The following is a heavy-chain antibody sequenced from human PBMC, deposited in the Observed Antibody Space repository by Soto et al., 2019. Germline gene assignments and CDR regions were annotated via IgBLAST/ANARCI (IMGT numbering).Heavy chain of an antibody. Sequence: SETLSLTCTVSGGSISSYYWSWIRQPPGKGLEWIGYIYYSGSTNYNPSLKSRVTISVDTSKNQFSLKLSSVTAADTAVYYCARAWREATIDYWGQGTLVTVSS. V-gene: IGHV4-59*01. J-gene: IGHJ4*02. CDR1: GGSISSYY. D-gene: IGHD3-3*01. CDR2: IYYSGST. CDR3: ARAWREATIDY.